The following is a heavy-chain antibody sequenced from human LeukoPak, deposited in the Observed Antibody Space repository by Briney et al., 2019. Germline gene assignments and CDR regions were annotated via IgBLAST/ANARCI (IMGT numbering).Heavy chain of an antibody. CDR3: AGGQGWLVDY. CDR1: GFTFSSYE. D-gene: IGHD6-19*01. CDR2: IKQDGSEK. Sequence: PGGSLRLSCAASGFTFSSYEMNWVRHAPGKGLEWVANIKQDGSEKYYVDSVKGRSTISRDNAKNSLYLQMDRLRAEDTAVYYGAGGQGWLVDYWGQGALVTVSS. V-gene: IGHV3-7*03. J-gene: IGHJ4*02.